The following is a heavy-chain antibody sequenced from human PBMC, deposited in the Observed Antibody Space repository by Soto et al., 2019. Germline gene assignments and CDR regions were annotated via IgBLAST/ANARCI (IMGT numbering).Heavy chain of an antibody. CDR3: ARGGVYSSGWYLDY. CDR1: GGSFSDYY. V-gene: IGHV4-34*01. J-gene: IGHJ4*02. D-gene: IGHD6-19*01. Sequence: SETLSLTCAVYGGSFSDYYWSWIRQPPGKGLEWIGEINHSGSTNYNPSLKSRVTISVDTSKNQFSLKLSSVTAADTAVYYCARGGVYSSGWYLDYWDQGTLVTVSS. CDR2: INHSGST.